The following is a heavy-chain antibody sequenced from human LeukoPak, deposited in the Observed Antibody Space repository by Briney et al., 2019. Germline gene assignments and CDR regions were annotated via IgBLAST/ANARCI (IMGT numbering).Heavy chain of an antibody. D-gene: IGHD1-26*01. CDR3: VKDRSIVVATTLDY. J-gene: IGHJ4*02. CDR1: GFTFSSYA. Sequence: PGGSLRLSCSASGFTFSSYAMHWVRQAPGKGLEYVSVISSNGGSTYYADSVKGRFTISRDNSKNTLYLQMSSLRAEDTAVYYCVKDRSIVVATTLDYCGQGTLVTVSS. CDR2: ISSNGGST. V-gene: IGHV3-64D*09.